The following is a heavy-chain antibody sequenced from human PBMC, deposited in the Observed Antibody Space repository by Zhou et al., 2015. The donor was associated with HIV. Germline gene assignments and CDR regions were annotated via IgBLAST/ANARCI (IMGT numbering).Heavy chain of an antibody. CDR1: GFIFIDFY. J-gene: IGHJ4*02. CDR2: INPNSGGT. CDR3: ARARGGVVVDFDY. V-gene: IGHV1-2*02. Sequence: QVQLVQSGAEVKKSGASVKVSCKASGFIFIDFYIHWVRQAPGQGLEWVGWINPNSGGTHFAQNFQGRVTMTRDTSITTAYMELSSLGFDDTAVYYCARARGGVVVDFDYWGQGTLVTVSS. D-gene: IGHD2-15*01.